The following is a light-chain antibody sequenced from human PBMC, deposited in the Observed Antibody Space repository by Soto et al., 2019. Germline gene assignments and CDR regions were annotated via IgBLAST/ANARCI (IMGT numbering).Light chain of an antibody. CDR1: QSIATY. CDR2: AAS. V-gene: IGKV1-39*01. Sequence: DIQMTQSPSSLPASVGDRVTITCRAGQSIATYLNWFQQKPGKAPKRLIHAASYLQSGVPSRFSGSGSGTDFTLTISNLQAEDFATYYCQQSYSTPYTFGQGTKLDI. J-gene: IGKJ2*01. CDR3: QQSYSTPYT.